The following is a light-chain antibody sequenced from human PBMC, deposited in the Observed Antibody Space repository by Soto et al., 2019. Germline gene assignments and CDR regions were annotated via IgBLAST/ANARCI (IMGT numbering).Light chain of an antibody. CDR1: QGISNY. CDR3: QKYNRGPQVT. V-gene: IGKV1-27*01. CDR2: AAS. Sequence: DIQMTQSPSSLSASVGDRVTITCRASQGISNYLAWYQQKPGKVPKLLIYAASTLQSGVPSRFSGSGSGTDFTLTISSLQPEDVATYYSQKYNRGPQVTFGPGTKVDIK. J-gene: IGKJ3*01.